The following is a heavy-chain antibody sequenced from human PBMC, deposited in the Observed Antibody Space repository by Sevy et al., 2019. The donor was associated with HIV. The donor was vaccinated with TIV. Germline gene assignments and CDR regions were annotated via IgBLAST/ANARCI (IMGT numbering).Heavy chain of an antibody. CDR3: ARGLDYYGSGGIY. Sequence: GGSLRLSCVASGFTFSSYAMHWVRQAPGKGLEWVAVISYDGSNKYYADSVKGRFTISRDNSKNTLYLQMNSLRAEDTAVYYCARGLDYYGSGGIYWGQGTLVTVSS. V-gene: IGHV3-30-3*01. CDR2: ISYDGSNK. CDR1: GFTFSSYA. D-gene: IGHD3-10*01. J-gene: IGHJ4*02.